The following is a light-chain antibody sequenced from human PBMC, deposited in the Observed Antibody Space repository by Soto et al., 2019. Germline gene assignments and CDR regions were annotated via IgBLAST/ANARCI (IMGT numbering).Light chain of an antibody. CDR3: QQYNNWPPLT. V-gene: IGKV3-15*01. CDR1: QSVSSN. CDR2: GAS. Sequence: EIVMTQSPATLSVSPGERATLSCRASQSVSSNLAWYQQKPGQAPRLLIYGASTRATGTPARFSGSGSGTEFTPTISSLQSEDFAVYYCQQYNNWPPLTFGGGTKVEIK. J-gene: IGKJ4*01.